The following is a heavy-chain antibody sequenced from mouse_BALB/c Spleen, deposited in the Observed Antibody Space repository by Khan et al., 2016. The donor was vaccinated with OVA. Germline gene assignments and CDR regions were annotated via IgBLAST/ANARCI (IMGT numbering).Heavy chain of an antibody. CDR1: GYTFTSYW. D-gene: IGHD2-1*01. CDR2: IFPGTGTT. CDR3: ARGYYGNYEFAY. V-gene: IGHV1S132*01. J-gene: IGHJ3*01. Sequence: QVQLKQSGAELVKPGASVKLSCKTSGYTFTSYWIQWVKQRPGQGLGWIGQIFPGTGTTYYNENFKGKAPLTVDTSSNTAYMQFSSLTSEDSAVFCCARGYYGNYEFAYWGQGTLVTVSP.